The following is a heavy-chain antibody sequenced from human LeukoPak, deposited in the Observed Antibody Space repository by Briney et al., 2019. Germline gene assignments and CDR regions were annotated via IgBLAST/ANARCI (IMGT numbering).Heavy chain of an antibody. CDR1: GFTFSNAW. J-gene: IGHJ4*02. D-gene: IGHD2-2*01. CDR3: TRGVVPAAKSDY. CDR2: IKSKTDGGTT. V-gene: IGHV3-15*01. Sequence: GGSLRLSCAASGFTFSNAWMSRVRQAPGKGLEWVGRIKSKTDGGTTDYAAPVKGRFTISRDDSKNTLYLQMNSLKTEDTAVYYCTRGVVPAAKSDYWGQGTLVTVSS.